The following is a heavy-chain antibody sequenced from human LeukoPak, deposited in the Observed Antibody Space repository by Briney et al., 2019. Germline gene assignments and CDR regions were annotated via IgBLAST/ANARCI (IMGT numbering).Heavy chain of an antibody. CDR2: IYYSGST. V-gene: IGHV4-39*07. D-gene: IGHD1-26*01. J-gene: IGHJ5*02. Sequence: PSETLSLTCTVSGGSISSSSYYWGWIRQPPGKGLEWIGSIYYSGSTYYNPSLKSRVILSIDTSKNQFSLKLISVTAADTAVYYCARGQGATVPQVGKNWFDPWGQGTRVIVSS. CDR3: ARGQGATVPQVGKNWFDP. CDR1: GGSISSSSYY.